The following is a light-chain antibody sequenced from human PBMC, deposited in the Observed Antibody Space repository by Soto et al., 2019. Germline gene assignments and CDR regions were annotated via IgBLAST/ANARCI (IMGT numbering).Light chain of an antibody. V-gene: IGKV4-1*01. CDR3: QQYYSTPLT. Sequence: DIVMTQSPDSLAVSLGERATINCKSSQSVLYSSNNKNYLAWYHQKPGQPPKLLIYWASTRESGVPDRFTGSGSGTDFTLTISSLQAEDVAVYYCQQYYSTPLTFDGGTKVEIK. J-gene: IGKJ4*01. CDR1: QSVLYSSNNKNY. CDR2: WAS.